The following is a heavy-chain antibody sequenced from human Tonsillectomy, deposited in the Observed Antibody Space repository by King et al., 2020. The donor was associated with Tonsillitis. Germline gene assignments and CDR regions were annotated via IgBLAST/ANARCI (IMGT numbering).Heavy chain of an antibody. J-gene: IGHJ4*02. CDR3: AREVVV. D-gene: IGHD2-15*01. CDR1: GDSISSDNYY. V-gene: IGHV4-31*03. CDR2: ILHSGGT. Sequence: HVQLQESGPGLVKPSQTLSLTCTVSGDSISSDNYYWSWIRQYPGKGLEWIGYILHSGGTYYNPSLKSRVTMSVDTSKNQFSLKLTSVTAADTAVYYCAREVVVWSQGTLVTVSS.